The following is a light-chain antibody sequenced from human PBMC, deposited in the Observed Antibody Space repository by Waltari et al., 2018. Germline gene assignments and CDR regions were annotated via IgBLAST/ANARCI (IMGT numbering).Light chain of an antibody. CDR2: WAS. Sequence: DIVMTQSPDSRAVSLGERATINCKSSQSLLYSSNNRKYLAWYQQKPGQPPKLLIHWASTRDSGVPDRFSGSGSWTDFTLTISSLQAEDVAIYYCQQYYSAPYTFGRGTKLEIK. J-gene: IGKJ2*01. CDR3: QQYYSAPYT. CDR1: QSLLYSSNNRKY. V-gene: IGKV4-1*01.